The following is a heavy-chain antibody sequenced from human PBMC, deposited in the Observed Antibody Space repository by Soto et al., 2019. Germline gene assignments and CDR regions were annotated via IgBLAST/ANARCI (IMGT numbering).Heavy chain of an antibody. V-gene: IGHV1-2*04. CDR1: GYTFTGYY. J-gene: IGHJ5*02. CDR2: INPNSGGT. Sequence: ASVKVSCKASGYTFTGYYMHWVRQAPGQGLEWMGWINPNSGGTNYAQKFQGWVTMTRDTSISTAYMELSRLRSDDTAVYYCARGPYLAYCGSTSCYTTDNWFDPWGQGTLVTVSS. CDR3: ARGPYLAYCGSTSCYTTDNWFDP. D-gene: IGHD2-2*02.